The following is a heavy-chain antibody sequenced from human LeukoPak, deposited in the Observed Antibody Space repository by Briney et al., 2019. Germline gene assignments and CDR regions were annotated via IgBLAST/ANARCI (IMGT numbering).Heavy chain of an antibody. D-gene: IGHD3-10*02. V-gene: IGHV3-48*03. J-gene: IGHJ4*02. Sequence: GGSLRLSCVASGSTFTSYDFNWVRQAPGKGLEWVSYISNGGGTISYADSVKGRFTISRDNAKNSVFLQMNTLRAEDTAVYYCARDSYMFGSDYWGQGTLVTVSS. CDR3: ARDSYMFGSDY. CDR2: ISNGGGTI. CDR1: GSTFTSYD.